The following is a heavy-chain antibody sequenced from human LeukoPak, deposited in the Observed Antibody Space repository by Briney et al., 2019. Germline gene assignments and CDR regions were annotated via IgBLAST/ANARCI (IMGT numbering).Heavy chain of an antibody. CDR1: GFTVSSNY. J-gene: IGHJ5*02. CDR2: IYSRGST. D-gene: IGHD6-13*01. Sequence: GGPLRLSCAASGFTVSSNYMTRVRQAPGKGLEWVSVIYSRGSTYYADSVKGRFTISRDNSKNTLYLQMNSLRAEDTAVYYCARSRIAAAGTFGWFDPWGQGTLVTVSS. CDR3: ARSRIAAAGTFGWFDP. V-gene: IGHV3-66*03.